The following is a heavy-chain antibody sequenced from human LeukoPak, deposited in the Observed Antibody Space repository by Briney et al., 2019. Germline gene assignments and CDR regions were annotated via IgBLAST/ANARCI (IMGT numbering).Heavy chain of an antibody. CDR2: IYTSGST. V-gene: IGHV4-61*02. Sequence: SETLSLTCTVSGGSLSSGNYYWSWIRQPAGKGLEWVGRIYTSGSTNYNPSLKSRVTISVDTSKRQFSLKLSSVVAADTAVYYCARETYEDFDSWGQGTLVTVSS. CDR1: GGSLSSGNYY. CDR3: ARETYEDFDS. J-gene: IGHJ4*02. D-gene: IGHD3-22*01.